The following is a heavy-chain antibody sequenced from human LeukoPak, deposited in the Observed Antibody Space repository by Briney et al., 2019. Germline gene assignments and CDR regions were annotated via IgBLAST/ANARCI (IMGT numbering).Heavy chain of an antibody. CDR3: ARDITIDY. D-gene: IGHD1-20*01. V-gene: IGHV3-48*03. CDR1: GFTFSSYE. Sequence: PGRSLRLSRAASGFTFSSYEMNWVRQAPGKGLEWVSYISSSGSTIYYADSVKGRFTISRDNAKNSLYLQINSLRAEDTAVYYCARDITIDYWGQGTLVTVSS. CDR2: ISSSGSTI. J-gene: IGHJ4*02.